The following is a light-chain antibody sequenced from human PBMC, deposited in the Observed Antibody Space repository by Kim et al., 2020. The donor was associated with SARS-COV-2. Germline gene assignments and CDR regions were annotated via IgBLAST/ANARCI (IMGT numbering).Light chain of an antibody. V-gene: IGKV1-39*01. CDR1: QSIGYY. CDR2: AAS. J-gene: IGKJ5*01. CDR3: QQTDSAPQIT. Sequence: SVGDRVTITCRASQSIGYYVNLYQQTADTAPQLLIYAASSLQGGVPSRFTGSGSGTDFTLTISSLQPEDFATYYCQQTDSAPQITFGQGTRLEIK.